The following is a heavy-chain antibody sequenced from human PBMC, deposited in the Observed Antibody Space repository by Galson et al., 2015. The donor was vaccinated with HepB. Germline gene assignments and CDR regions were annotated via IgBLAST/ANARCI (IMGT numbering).Heavy chain of an antibody. CDR3: CSSRRTGPRGRHLGY. D-gene: IGHD2-15*01. CDR2: ISYDGNIK. Sequence: SLRLSCAATGFTFRTFAMHWVRQAPGKGLEWVAVISYDGNIKYYADSVKGRFTISRDNSKDTLYLQMNSLRTEDTAVYYCCSSRRTGPRGRHLGYWGQGTLVTVPS. J-gene: IGHJ4*02. CDR1: GFTFRTFA. V-gene: IGHV3-30-3*01.